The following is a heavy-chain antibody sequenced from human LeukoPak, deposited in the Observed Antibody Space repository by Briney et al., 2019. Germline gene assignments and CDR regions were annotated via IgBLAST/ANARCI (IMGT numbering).Heavy chain of an antibody. CDR1: GGSISSYY. Sequence: SETLSLTCTVSGGSISSYYWSWIRQPPGKGLEWIGYIYYSGSTNYNPSLKSRVTISVDTSKNQFSLKLSSVTAADTAVYYCARDYGSGTVALWGQGTLVTVSS. CDR2: IYYSGST. J-gene: IGHJ4*02. CDR3: ARDYGSGTVAL. D-gene: IGHD3-10*01. V-gene: IGHV4-59*01.